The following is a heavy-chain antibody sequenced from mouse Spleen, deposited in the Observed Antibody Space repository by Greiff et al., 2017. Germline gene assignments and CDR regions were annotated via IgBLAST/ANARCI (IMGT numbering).Heavy chain of an antibody. V-gene: IGHV1-39*01. J-gene: IGHJ3*01. CDR2: INPNYGTT. CDR1: GYSFTDYN. Sequence: VHVKQSGPELVKPGASVKISCKASGYSFTDYNMNWVKQSNGKSLEWIGVINPNYGTTSYNQKFKGKATSTVDQSSSTAYMQLNSLTSEDSAVYYCAHGRMGAWFAYWGQGTLVTVSA. D-gene: IGHD4-1*01. CDR3: AHGRMGAWFAY.